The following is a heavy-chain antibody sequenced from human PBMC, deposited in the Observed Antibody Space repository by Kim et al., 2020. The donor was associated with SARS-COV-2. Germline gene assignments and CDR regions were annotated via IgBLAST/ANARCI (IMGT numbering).Heavy chain of an antibody. J-gene: IGHJ4*02. D-gene: IGHD2-2*02. CDR1: GGSISSSSYY. Sequence: SETLSLTCTVSGGSISSSSYYWGWIRQPPGKGLEWIGSIYYSGRTYYNPSLKSRVTISVDTSKNQFSLKLSSVTAADTAVYYCARRGYCSSTSCYTGYYFDYWGQGTLVTVSS. V-gene: IGHV4-39*01. CDR2: IYYSGRT. CDR3: ARRGYCSSTSCYTGYYFDY.